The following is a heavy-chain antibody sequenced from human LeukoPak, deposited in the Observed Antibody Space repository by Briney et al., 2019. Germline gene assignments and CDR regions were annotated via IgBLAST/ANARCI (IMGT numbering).Heavy chain of an antibody. D-gene: IGHD4-11*01. Sequence: GASVKVSCKASGYTFTSYGISWVRQAPGQGLEWMGWISGYNGNTHYAQKLQDRVTMTTDTSTSTAYMDLRSLRSDDTAVYYCARTSLQGLDYWGQGTLVTVSS. J-gene: IGHJ4*02. CDR3: ARTSLQGLDY. CDR1: GYTFTSYG. V-gene: IGHV1-18*01. CDR2: ISGYNGNT.